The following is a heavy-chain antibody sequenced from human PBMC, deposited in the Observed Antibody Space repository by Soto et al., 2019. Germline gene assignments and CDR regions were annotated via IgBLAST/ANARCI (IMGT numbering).Heavy chain of an antibody. J-gene: IGHJ4*02. V-gene: IGHV3-53*04. CDR3: ARGSDIVVVPAAMWYYFDY. CDR1: GFTVSSNY. D-gene: IGHD2-2*01. CDR2: IYSGGST. Sequence: GGSLRLSCAASGFTVSSNYMSWVRQAPGKGLEWVSVIYSGGSTYYADSVKGRFTISRHNSKNTLYLQMNSLRAEDTAVYYCARGSDIVVVPAAMWYYFDYWGQGTLVTVS.